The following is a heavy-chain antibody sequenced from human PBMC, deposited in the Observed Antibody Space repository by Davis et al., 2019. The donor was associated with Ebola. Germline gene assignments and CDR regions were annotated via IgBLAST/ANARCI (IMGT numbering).Heavy chain of an antibody. D-gene: IGHD1-26*01. V-gene: IGHV1-3*01. CDR3: AREVGETKLDQ. J-gene: IGHJ4*02. CDR1: GYTFTSYA. CDR2: INAGNGNT. Sequence: ASVKVSCKASGYTFTSYAMHWVRQAPGQRLEWMGWINAGNGNTKYSQKFQGRVTLTADESTSTAYMELTNLRSDDTAVYYCAREVGETKLDQWGQGTLVTVSS.